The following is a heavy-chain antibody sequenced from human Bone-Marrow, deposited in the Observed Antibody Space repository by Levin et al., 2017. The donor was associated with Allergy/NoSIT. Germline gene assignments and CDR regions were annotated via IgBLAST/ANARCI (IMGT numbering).Heavy chain of an antibody. CDR1: GFTFSSYS. CDR2: IGSSSGII. J-gene: IGHJ4*02. D-gene: IGHD6-25*01. V-gene: IGHV3-48*01. Sequence: GGSLRLSCAASGFTFSSYSMNWVRQAPGKGLEWVAYIGSSSGIIHYADSVKGRFTVSRDNAKKSLYLQMNSLRIDDTAVYYCARGTLTRAGWGQGTVVTVSS. CDR3: ARGTLTRAG.